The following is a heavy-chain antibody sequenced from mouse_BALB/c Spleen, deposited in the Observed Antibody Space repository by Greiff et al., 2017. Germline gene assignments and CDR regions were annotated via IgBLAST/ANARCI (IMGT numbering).Heavy chain of an antibody. CDR2: INPGSGGT. V-gene: IGHV1-54*01. CDR1: GYAFTNYL. CDR3: ARGDSYFAWFAY. Sequence: QVQLKQSGAELVRPGTSVKVSCKASGYAFTNYLIEWVKQRPGQGLEWIGVINPGSGGTNYNEKFKGKATLTADKSSSTAYMQLSSLTSDDSAVYFCARGDSYFAWFAYWGQGTLVTVSA. J-gene: IGHJ3*01. D-gene: IGHD2-10*01.